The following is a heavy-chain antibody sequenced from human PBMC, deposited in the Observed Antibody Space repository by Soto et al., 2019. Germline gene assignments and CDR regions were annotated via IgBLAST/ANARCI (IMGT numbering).Heavy chain of an antibody. CDR1: GGSFSGYY. CDR3: ARRIAAARRPFDY. Sequence: QVQLQQWGAGLLKPSETLSLTCAVYGGSFSGYYWSWIRQPPGKGLEWIGEINHSGSTNYNPSLKSRVXXSXDXXKNQFSLKLSSVTAADTAVYYCARRIAAARRPFDYWGQGTLVTVSS. CDR2: INHSGST. J-gene: IGHJ4*02. V-gene: IGHV4-34*01. D-gene: IGHD6-13*01.